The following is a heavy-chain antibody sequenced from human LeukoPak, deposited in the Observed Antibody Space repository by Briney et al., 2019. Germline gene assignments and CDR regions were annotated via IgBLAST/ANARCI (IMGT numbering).Heavy chain of an antibody. CDR3: ARRSYYYGSGSYLDY. CDR1: GGSINSYY. J-gene: IGHJ4*02. V-gene: IGHV4-59*08. CDR2: IYYSGST. Sequence: PSETLSLTCTVSGGSINSYYWSWIRQPPGKGLEWIGYIYYSGSTNYNPSLKSRVTISVDTSKNQFSLKLSSVTAADTAVYYCARRSYYYGSGSYLDYWGQGTLVTVSS. D-gene: IGHD3-10*01.